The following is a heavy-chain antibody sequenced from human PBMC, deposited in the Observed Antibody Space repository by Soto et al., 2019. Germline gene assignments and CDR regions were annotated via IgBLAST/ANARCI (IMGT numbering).Heavy chain of an antibody. CDR1: GFTFSSYS. D-gene: IGHD3-3*01. Sequence: GGSLRLSCAASGFTFSSYSMNWVRQAPGKGLEWVSSISSSSSYIYYADSVKGRFTISRDNAKNSLYLQMNSLRAEDTAVYYCARAPRGSGYWMDGLGSNGMDVWGQGTTVTVSS. J-gene: IGHJ6*02. CDR3: ARAPRGSGYWMDGLGSNGMDV. V-gene: IGHV3-21*01. CDR2: ISSSSSYI.